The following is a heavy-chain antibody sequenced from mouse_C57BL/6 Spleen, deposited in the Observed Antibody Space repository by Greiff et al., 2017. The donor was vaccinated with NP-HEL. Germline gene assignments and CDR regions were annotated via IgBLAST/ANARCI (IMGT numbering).Heavy chain of an antibody. J-gene: IGHJ3*01. CDR2: IRLKSDNYAT. CDR1: GFTFSNYW. Sequence: VQLKESGGGLVQPGGSMKLSCVASGFTFSNYWMNWVRQSPEKGLEWVAQIRLKSDNYATHYAESVKGRFTISRDDSKSSVYLQMNNLRAEDTGIYYCTRGAAWFAYWGQWTLVTVSA. CDR3: TRGAAWFAY. V-gene: IGHV6-3*01.